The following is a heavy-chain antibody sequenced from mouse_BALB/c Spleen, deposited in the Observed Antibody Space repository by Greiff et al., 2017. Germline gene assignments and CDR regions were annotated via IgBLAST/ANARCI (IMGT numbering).Heavy chain of an antibody. Sequence: EVKVVESGGGLVKPGGSLKLSCAASGFTFSSYAMSWVRQSPEKRLEWVAEISSGGSYTYYPDTVTGRFTISRDNAKNTLYLEMSSLRSEDTAMYYCARETARATVGYAMDYWGQGTSVTVSS. CDR1: GFTFSSYA. CDR3: ARETARATVGYAMDY. J-gene: IGHJ4*01. V-gene: IGHV5-9-4*01. CDR2: ISSGGSYT. D-gene: IGHD3-2*01.